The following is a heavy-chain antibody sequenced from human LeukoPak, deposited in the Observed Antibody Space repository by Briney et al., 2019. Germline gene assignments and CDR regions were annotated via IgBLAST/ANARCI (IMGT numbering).Heavy chain of an antibody. CDR1: GFTFSSYA. Sequence: GGSLRLSCAASGFTFSSYAMSWVRQAPGKGLEWVSAISGSGGSAYYADSVKGRFTISRDNSKNTLYLQMNNLRAEDTAVYYCAKGAWIQLWKNYFDYWGQGTLVTVSS. D-gene: IGHD5-18*01. J-gene: IGHJ4*02. CDR2: ISGSGGSA. CDR3: AKGAWIQLWKNYFDY. V-gene: IGHV3-23*01.